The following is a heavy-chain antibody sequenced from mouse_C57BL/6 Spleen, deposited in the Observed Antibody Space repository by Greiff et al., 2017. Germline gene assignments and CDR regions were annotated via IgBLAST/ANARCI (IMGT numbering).Heavy chain of an antibody. CDR2: IDPEDGET. D-gene: IGHD2-14*01. J-gene: IGHJ2*01. Sequence: EVQLQQSGAELVKPGASVKLSCTASGFTFTDYYMHWVKQRTEQGLEWIGRIDPEDGETKYAQKFQGKATITADTSSNTAYLQLSSLTSEDTAVYYWARWDRNGGFDYWGQGTTLTVSS. V-gene: IGHV14-2*01. CDR3: ARWDRNGGFDY. CDR1: GFTFTDYY.